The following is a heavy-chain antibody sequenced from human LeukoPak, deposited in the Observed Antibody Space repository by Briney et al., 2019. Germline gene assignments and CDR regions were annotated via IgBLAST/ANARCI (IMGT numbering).Heavy chain of an antibody. V-gene: IGHV3-30-3*01. Sequence: GGSLRLSCAASGFTFSSYAMHWVRQAPGKGLEWVAVISYDGSNKYYADSVKGRFTISRDNANNSLFLQMDSLRAEDTAVYYCVTWGNTSSWFRYFDLWGRGTLVTVSS. D-gene: IGHD6-13*01. CDR3: VTWGNTSSWFRYFDL. CDR1: GFTFSSYA. CDR2: ISYDGSNK. J-gene: IGHJ2*01.